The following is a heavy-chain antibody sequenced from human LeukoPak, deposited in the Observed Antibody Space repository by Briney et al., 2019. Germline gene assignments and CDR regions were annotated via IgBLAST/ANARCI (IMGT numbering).Heavy chain of an antibody. CDR2: IYSGGST. J-gene: IGHJ3*02. D-gene: IGHD2-15*01. CDR3: ARDRYCSGGSCYEDAFDI. Sequence: GGSLRLSCAASGFTVSSNYMSWVRQAPGKGLEWVSVIYSGGSTYYADSVKGRFTISRDNSKNTLYPQMNSLRAEDTAVYYCARDRYCSGGSCYEDAFDIWGQGTMVTASS. CDR1: GFTVSSNY. V-gene: IGHV3-53*01.